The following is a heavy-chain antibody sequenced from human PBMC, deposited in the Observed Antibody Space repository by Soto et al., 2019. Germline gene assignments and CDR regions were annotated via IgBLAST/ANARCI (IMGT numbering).Heavy chain of an antibody. V-gene: IGHV5-51*01. D-gene: IGHD2-21*02. CDR3: ARGLESLPGWFDP. Sequence: GESLKVSWKGSGYSFTSYWIGWGRQMPGKGLEWMGIIYPGDSDTRYSPSFQGQVTISADKSISTAYLQWSSLKASDTAMYYCARGLESLPGWFDPWGQGTLVPVSS. CDR2: IYPGDSDT. J-gene: IGHJ5*02. CDR1: GYSFTSYW.